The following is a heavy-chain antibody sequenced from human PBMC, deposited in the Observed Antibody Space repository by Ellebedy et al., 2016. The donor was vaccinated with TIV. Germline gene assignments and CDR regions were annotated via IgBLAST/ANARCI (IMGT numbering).Heavy chain of an antibody. CDR1: GYSFTGYY. CDR2: ISSHNGNS. Sequence: AASVKVSCKTSGYSFTGYYIHWVRQAPGQGLEWVGYISSHNGNSNYGKNFEGRVTMTTDRPTATVFMGLGSLRSDDTAMYYCARTRYSSSWPDFWGQGTLVTVSS. J-gene: IGHJ4*02. V-gene: IGHV1-18*04. CDR3: ARTRYSSSWPDF. D-gene: IGHD5-18*01.